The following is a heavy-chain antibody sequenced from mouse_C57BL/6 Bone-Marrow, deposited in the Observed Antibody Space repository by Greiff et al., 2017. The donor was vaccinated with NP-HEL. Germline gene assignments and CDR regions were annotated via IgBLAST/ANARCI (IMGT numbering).Heavy chain of an antibody. Sequence: VQLQQPGAELVMPGASVKLSCKASGYTFTSYWMHWVKQRPGQGLEWIGEIDPSDSYTNYNQKFKGKSTLTVDKSSSTAYMQLSSLTSEDSAVYYCARSGLRHFAYWGQGTLVTVSA. D-gene: IGHD1-2*01. V-gene: IGHV1-69*01. J-gene: IGHJ3*01. CDR2: IDPSDSYT. CDR3: ARSGLRHFAY. CDR1: GYTFTSYW.